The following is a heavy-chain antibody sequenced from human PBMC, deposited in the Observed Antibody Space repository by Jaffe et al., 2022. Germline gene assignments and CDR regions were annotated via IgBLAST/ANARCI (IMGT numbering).Heavy chain of an antibody. D-gene: IGHD6-19*01. J-gene: IGHJ5*02. CDR1: GFTFSSYA. CDR2: ISGSVSGISVSDTST. V-gene: IGHV3-23*01. CDR3: AKGQWLGHWFDP. Sequence: EVQLLESGGGLVQPGGSLRLSCAASGFTFSSYAMNWVRQAPGKGLEWVSGISGSVSGISVSDTSTYYADSVKGRFTISRDNSKNMLYLQMNSLRAEDTALYYCAKGQWLGHWFDPWGQGTQVTVSS.